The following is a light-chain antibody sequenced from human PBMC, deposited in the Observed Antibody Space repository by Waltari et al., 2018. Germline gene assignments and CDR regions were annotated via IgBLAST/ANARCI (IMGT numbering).Light chain of an antibody. CDR3: QQYNNWPRT. V-gene: IGKV3-20*01. CDR2: GGS. CDR1: QSVSSSS. J-gene: IGKJ2*01. Sequence: EVVLTQSPDTLSLSPGERATLSCRASQSVSSSSLAWYQQKPGQAPRLLISGGSTRATGIPDRFSGAGSGTDFTLTISRLEPEDFAVYYCQQYNNWPRTFGQGTKLEIK.